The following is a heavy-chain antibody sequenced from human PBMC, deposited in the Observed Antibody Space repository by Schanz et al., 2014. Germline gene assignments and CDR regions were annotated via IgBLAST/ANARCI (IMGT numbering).Heavy chain of an antibody. V-gene: IGHV3-11*06. CDR2: ISSSGSYT. CDR3: ARDAVTSVLTPGFYY. D-gene: IGHD4-17*01. J-gene: IGHJ4*02. Sequence: QVQLVESGGGLVKPGGSLRLSCAASGFTFSDYYMSWIRQAPGKGLEWVSYISSSGSYTNYADSVKGRFTTSRDNAKKSLYLRMNSLRAEDTAVYYCARDAVTSVLTPGFYYWGQGTLVTVSS. CDR1: GFTFSDYY.